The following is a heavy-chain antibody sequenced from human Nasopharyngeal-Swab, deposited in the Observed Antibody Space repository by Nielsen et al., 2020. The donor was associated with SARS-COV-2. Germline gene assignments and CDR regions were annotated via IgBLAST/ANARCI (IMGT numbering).Heavy chain of an antibody. CDR2: ISSNGGST. CDR3: ARGAPDY. Sequence: GESLKNSCAASGFTFSSYAMHWVRQAPGKGLEYVSAISSNGGSTYYANSVKGRFTISRDNSKNTLYLQMGSLRAEDMAVYYCARGAPDYWGQGTLVTVSS. CDR1: GFTFSSYA. J-gene: IGHJ4*02. V-gene: IGHV3-64*01.